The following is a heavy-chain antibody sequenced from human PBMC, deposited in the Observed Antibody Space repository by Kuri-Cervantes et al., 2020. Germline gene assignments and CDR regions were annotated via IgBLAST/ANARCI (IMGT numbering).Heavy chain of an antibody. CDR2: FDPEDGET. Sequence: ASVKVSCKASGYTLTELSMHWVRQAPGKGLEWMGGFDPEDGETIYAQKFQGRVTMTTDTSTSTAYMELRSLRSDDTAVYYCARGSLVYFDWLLNIRDDAFDIWGQGTMVTVSS. CDR3: ARGSLVYFDWLLNIRDDAFDI. J-gene: IGHJ3*02. V-gene: IGHV1-24*01. CDR1: GYTLTELS. D-gene: IGHD3-9*01.